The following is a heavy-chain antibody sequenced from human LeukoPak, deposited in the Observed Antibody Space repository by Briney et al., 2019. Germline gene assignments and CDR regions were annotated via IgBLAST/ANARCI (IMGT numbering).Heavy chain of an antibody. CDR1: GYTFTDYY. J-gene: IGHJ3*02. Sequence: APVKVSCKASGYTFTDYYIHWVRQAPGQGLEWMGWINPNSGGTNYAQKFQGRVAMTRDTSISTAYMELSRLRSDDTAVYFCASGFMGYDRSGYYDDAFDIWGQGTMVTVSS. CDR2: INPNSGGT. CDR3: ASGFMGYDRSGYYDDAFDI. D-gene: IGHD3-22*01. V-gene: IGHV1-2*02.